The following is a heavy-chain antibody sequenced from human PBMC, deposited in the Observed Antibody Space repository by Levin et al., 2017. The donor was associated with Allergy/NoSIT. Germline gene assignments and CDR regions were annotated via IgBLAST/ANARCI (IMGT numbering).Heavy chain of an antibody. CDR1: GGTFSSNA. V-gene: IGHV1-69*13. Sequence: WASVKVSCKASGGTFSSNALNWVRQAPGQGLEWMGGIRPIFGTADYAQKFQGRVSITADESTATAYLELSSLRSEDTALYFCTMEANIVVLPAAGDSFDIWGQGTLVTVSS. CDR3: TMEANIVVLPAAGDSFDI. J-gene: IGHJ3*02. CDR2: IRPIFGTA. D-gene: IGHD2-2*01.